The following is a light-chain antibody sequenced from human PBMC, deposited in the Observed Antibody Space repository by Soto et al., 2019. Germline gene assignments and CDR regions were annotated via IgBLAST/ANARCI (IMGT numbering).Light chain of an antibody. CDR3: QHYGTSPT. J-gene: IGKJ1*01. CDR1: QTVRSSY. CDR2: CAS. Sequence: EIVLTQSPGPLSLSPGERATLSCRAGQTVRSSYLAWYQQIPGQAPRLLIYCASSRATGIPDRFSGSGSGTDFTLTISRLEPEDFAVYYCQHYGTSPTFGQGTKVEVK. V-gene: IGKV3-20*01.